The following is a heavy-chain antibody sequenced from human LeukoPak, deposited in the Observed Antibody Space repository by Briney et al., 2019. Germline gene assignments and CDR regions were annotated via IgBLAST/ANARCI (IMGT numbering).Heavy chain of an antibody. CDR1: GGSISSYY. V-gene: IGHV4-59*08. CDR2: IYYSGST. D-gene: IGHD6-19*01. CDR3: ARAMNGWTLGASWFDP. Sequence: KPSETLSLTCTVSGGSISSYYWSWIRQPPGKGLEWIGYIYYSGSTNYNPSLKSRVTISVDTSKNQLSLKLSSVTAADTAAYYCARAMNGWTLGASWFDPWGQGTLVTVSS. J-gene: IGHJ5*02.